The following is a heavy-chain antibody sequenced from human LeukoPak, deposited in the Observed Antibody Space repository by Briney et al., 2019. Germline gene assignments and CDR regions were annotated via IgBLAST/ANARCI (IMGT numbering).Heavy chain of an antibody. CDR1: GASISRGGYY. Sequence: SETLSLTCTVSGASISRGGYYLSWIRQHAGRALEWIGYVYFTGSTYYNPSLESRVSISIDTSKNQFSLTLNSVTAADTAIYYCAREQTNWHFDSWGQGTLVTVSS. J-gene: IGHJ4*02. CDR2: VYFTGST. CDR3: AREQTNWHFDS. D-gene: IGHD1-1*01. V-gene: IGHV4-31*03.